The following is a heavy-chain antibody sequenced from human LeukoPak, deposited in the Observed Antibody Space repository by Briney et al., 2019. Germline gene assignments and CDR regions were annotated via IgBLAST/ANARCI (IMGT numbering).Heavy chain of an antibody. V-gene: IGHV3-30-3*01. Sequence: PGTSLRLSCATSGFTFRSYAIHWVRQAPGKGLEWVAFISYDGTVIYYAESVRGRFTISRDNSRSAVFLQMNSLRPEDTAVYYCSRGYSTKYCIDHWGHGIMVTVSS. CDR3: SRGYSTKYCIDH. D-gene: IGHD2/OR15-2a*01. J-gene: IGHJ4*01. CDR2: ISYDGTVI. CDR1: GFTFRSYA.